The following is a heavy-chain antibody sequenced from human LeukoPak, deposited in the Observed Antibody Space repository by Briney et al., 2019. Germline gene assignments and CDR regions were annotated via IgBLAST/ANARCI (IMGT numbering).Heavy chain of an antibody. V-gene: IGHV4-59*01. J-gene: IGHJ5*02. Sequence: SETLSLTCTVSAGSINTYYWNWIRQPPGKGLEWIGYIYHSGVTNSNPSLKSRVTISVDTSKNQFSLKLSSVTAADTAVYYCAGDRYNYKWFDIWGQGTLITVSS. CDR3: AGDRYNYKWFDI. D-gene: IGHD1-20*01. CDR2: IYHSGVT. CDR1: AGSINTYY.